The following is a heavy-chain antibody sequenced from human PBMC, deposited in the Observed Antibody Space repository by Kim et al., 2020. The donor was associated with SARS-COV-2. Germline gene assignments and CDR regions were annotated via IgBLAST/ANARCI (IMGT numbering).Heavy chain of an antibody. D-gene: IGHD6-19*01. V-gene: IGHV3-23*01. J-gene: IGHJ4*02. Sequence: YADSVKGRFTISRDNSRNTLFLQMRSLRVEDTAKYYCAKAIAVAGYPYFDHWGQGTLVTVSP. CDR3: AKAIAVAGYPYFDH.